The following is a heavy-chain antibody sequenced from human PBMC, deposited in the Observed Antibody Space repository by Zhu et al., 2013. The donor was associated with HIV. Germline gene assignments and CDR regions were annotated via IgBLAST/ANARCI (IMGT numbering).Heavy chain of an antibody. CDR1: GYLLSELS. CDR2: FDREDGET. V-gene: IGHV1-24*01. D-gene: IGHD3-10*01. J-gene: IGHJ5*02. Sequence: QVQLIQSGAEVKKPGASVKVSCQVSGYLLSELSIHWVRQAPGKGLEWMGGFDREDGETNYAQKFQGRLIMTEDTSGGTAYMELSSLRSEDTAVYYCAGVYSLGWFDPWGQGTLVTVSS. CDR3: AGVYSLGWFDP.